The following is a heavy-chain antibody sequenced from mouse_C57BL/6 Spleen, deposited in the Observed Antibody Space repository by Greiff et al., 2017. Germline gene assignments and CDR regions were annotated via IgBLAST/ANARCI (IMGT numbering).Heavy chain of an antibody. CDR2: LDPETGGA. Sequence: QVQLKQSGAELVRPGASVTLSCKASGYTFTDDEMHWVKQTPVHGLEWIGALDPETGGAAYNQKFKGKAILTADKSSSTAYMELRSLTSEDSAVYYCTRSAVIYYYVYWGQGTLVTVSA. J-gene: IGHJ3*01. D-gene: IGHD1-1*01. CDR3: TRSAVIYYYVY. V-gene: IGHV1-15*01. CDR1: GYTFTDDE.